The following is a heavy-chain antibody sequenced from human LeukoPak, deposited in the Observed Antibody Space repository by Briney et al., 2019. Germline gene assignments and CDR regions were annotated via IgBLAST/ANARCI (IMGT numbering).Heavy chain of an antibody. CDR2: INRSGST. J-gene: IGHJ4*02. Sequence: SETLSLTCAVYGGSFSGYYWSWIRQPPGKGLEWIGEINRSGSTNYNPSLKSRVTISVDKSKNQFSLKLSSVTAADTAVYYCARRYGGCDYWGQGTLVTVSS. CDR1: GGSFSGYY. CDR3: ARRYGGCDY. D-gene: IGHD3-10*01. V-gene: IGHV4-34*01.